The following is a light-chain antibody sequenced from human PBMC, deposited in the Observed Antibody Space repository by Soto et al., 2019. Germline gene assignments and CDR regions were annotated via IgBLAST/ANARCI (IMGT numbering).Light chain of an antibody. CDR3: QQYNSYLLT. V-gene: IGKV1-5*01. Sequence: IKLSQSPSTLSASVGDRVTISCRANQSIYTWLAWYQHKPGKAPKLLIYDASSLESGVPSRFSGSGSGTEFTLTISSLQPDDFATYYCQQYNSYLLTFGGGTKVDIK. CDR2: DAS. CDR1: QSIYTW. J-gene: IGKJ4*01.